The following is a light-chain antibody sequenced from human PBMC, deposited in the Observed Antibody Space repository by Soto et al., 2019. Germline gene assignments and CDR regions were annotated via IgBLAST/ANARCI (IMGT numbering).Light chain of an antibody. CDR1: SSNIGANP. CDR3: EAWIDSLYGAL. J-gene: IGLJ2*01. CDR2: NID. V-gene: IGLV1-44*01. Sequence: QSVLTQPPSASGTPGQRVTISCSGSSSNIGANPVNWYQQLPGTAPKLLIYNIDQRPSGVPDRFSASKSGTSASLAISGLRSEDEADYYCEAWIDSLYGALFGGGTKLTVL.